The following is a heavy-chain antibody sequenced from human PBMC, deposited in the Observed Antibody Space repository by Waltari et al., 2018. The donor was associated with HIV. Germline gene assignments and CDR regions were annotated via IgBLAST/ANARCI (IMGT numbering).Heavy chain of an antibody. V-gene: IGHV3-7*01. CDR2: IKQDGSEK. CDR3: ARRRGSYCLDY. CDR1: GFTFSSDW. J-gene: IGHJ4*02. D-gene: IGHD1-26*01. Sequence: EGQLVESGGGLVQPGGSLRLSCAASGFTFSSDWMSWVRQAPGKGLEWVANIKQDGSEKYYVDSVKGRFTISRDNAKNSLYLQMNSLRAEDTAVYFCARRRGSYCLDYWGQGTLVTVSS.